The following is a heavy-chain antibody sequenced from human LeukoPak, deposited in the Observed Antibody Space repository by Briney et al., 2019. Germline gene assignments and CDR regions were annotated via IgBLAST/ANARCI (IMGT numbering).Heavy chain of an antibody. Sequence: PSETLSLTCTVSGGSISSSSYYWGWIRQPPGKGLEWIGEINHSGSTNYNPSLKSRVTISVDTSKNQFSLKLSSVTAADTAVYYCARENILTGYYEERIDYWGQGTLVTVSS. V-gene: IGHV4-39*07. CDR2: INHSGST. J-gene: IGHJ4*02. D-gene: IGHD3-9*01. CDR3: ARENILTGYYEERIDY. CDR1: GGSISSSSYY.